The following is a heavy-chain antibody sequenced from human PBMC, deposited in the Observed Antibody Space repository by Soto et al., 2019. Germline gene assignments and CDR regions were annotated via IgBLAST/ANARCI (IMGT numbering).Heavy chain of an antibody. V-gene: IGHV3-48*03. CDR1: GFSFSTYE. J-gene: IGHJ3*02. CDR3: APRKSGSFNIGAFDI. D-gene: IGHD1-26*01. Sequence: EVQVVESGGVLVQPGGSLRLSCAASGFSFSTYELNWVRQAPGKGLEWVSYISKSGIDIYYADSVKGRFTISRDNANNSLFLQMNSLRAEDTAVYYCAPRKSGSFNIGAFDIWGQGTTVTVSS. CDR2: ISKSGIDI.